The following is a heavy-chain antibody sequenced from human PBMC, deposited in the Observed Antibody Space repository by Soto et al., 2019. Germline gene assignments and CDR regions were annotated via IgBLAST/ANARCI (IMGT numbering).Heavy chain of an antibody. D-gene: IGHD3-22*01. CDR1: GFTFSNAW. Sequence: PGGSLRLSCAACGFTFSNAWINWVRQAPGKGLEWVGRVKSKNDGGTTDFAAPVKGRFAISRDDSKNMVYLEMNSLQTEDTAIYYCTTDSYITSIIVRFDYWGHGTLVTVSS. CDR2: VKSKNDGGTT. J-gene: IGHJ4*01. CDR3: TTDSYITSIIVRFDY. V-gene: IGHV3-15*07.